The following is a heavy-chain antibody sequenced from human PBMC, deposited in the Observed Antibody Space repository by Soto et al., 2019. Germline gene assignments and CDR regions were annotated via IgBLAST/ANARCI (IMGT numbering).Heavy chain of an antibody. J-gene: IGHJ6*02. Sequence: QVQLVESGGGVVQPGRSLRLSFAASGFTFSSYAMHWVLQAPGKGLVWVAVISYDGSNKYYADSVKGRFTISKDNSKNTLYMQMDSLRAEYMAVYYCAREGQWLDPWDGMDVWGQGTTVTVSS. D-gene: IGHD6-19*01. CDR2: ISYDGSNK. V-gene: IGHV3-30*04. CDR3: AREGQWLDPWDGMDV. CDR1: GFTFSSYA.